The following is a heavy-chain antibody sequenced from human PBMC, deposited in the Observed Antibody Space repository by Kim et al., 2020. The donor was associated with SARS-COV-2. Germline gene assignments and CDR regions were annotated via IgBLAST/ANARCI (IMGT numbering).Heavy chain of an antibody. CDR1: GGSISSYY. D-gene: IGHD1-20*01. J-gene: IGHJ6*02. CDR3: ARGVTGTSRRNLYYYYYGMDV. V-gene: IGHV4-59*13. Sequence: SETLSLTCTVSGGSISSYYWSWIRQPPEKGLEWIGYIYYSGSTNYNPSLKSRVTISVDTSKNQFSLKLSSVTAADTAVYYCARGVTGTSRRNLYYYYYGMDVWGQGTTVTVSS. CDR2: IYYSGST.